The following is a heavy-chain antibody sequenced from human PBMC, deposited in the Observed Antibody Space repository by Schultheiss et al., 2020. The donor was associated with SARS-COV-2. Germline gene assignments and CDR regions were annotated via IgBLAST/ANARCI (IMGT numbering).Heavy chain of an antibody. CDR2: IFSNDEK. D-gene: IGHD1-20*01. CDR3: ARITGSTVDY. CDR1: GFSLSTSGVG. J-gene: IGHJ4*02. Sequence: SGPTLVKPTQTLTLTCTFSGFSLSTSGVGVGWIRQPPGKALEWLAHIFSNDEKSYSTSLKSRLTISKDTSKNQVVLTMTNMDPVDTATYYCARITGSTVDYWGQGTLVTVSS. V-gene: IGHV2-5*01.